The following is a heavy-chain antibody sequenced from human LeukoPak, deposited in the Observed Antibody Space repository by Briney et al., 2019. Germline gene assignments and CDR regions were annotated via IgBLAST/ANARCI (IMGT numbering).Heavy chain of an antibody. CDR2: IYASGNT. D-gene: IGHD6-6*01. V-gene: IGHV4-4*07. CDR3: AREYSSSSGKDAFDV. J-gene: IGHJ3*01. Sequence: SETLSLTCTVSGGSISTYYWSLIRQPAGKGLEWIGRIYASGNTNYNPSLKSRVTMSLDTSKNQFSLRLTSVTAADTAVYYCAREYSSSSGKDAFDVWGQGTMVTVSS. CDR1: GGSISTYY.